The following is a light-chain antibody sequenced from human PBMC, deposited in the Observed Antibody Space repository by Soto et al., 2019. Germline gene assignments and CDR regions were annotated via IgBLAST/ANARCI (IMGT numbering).Light chain of an antibody. CDR2: DVS. Sequence: QSALTQPASMSGSPGQSITISCTGTSSDVGGYNYVSWYQQHPGKAPKLMIYDVSNRPSGVSNRFSGSKSGNTASLTISGLQAEDEADYYCSSYTSSSTPYVFGPGTKLTVL. V-gene: IGLV2-14*01. CDR1: SSDVGGYNY. CDR3: SSYTSSSTPYV. J-gene: IGLJ1*01.